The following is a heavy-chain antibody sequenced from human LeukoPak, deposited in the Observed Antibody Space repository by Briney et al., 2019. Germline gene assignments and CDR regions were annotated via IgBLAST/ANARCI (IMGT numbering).Heavy chain of an antibody. V-gene: IGHV3-48*02. J-gene: IGHJ4*02. Sequence: AGGSLRLSCAASGFTFSTYSMNWVRQAPGKGLEWVSYIGSSSSPISYADSAKGRFTISRDNAKNSLYLEMTSLRDEDTAVYYCARDYHYAFDYWGQGTLVTVSS. CDR2: IGSSSSPI. D-gene: IGHD4-17*01. CDR3: ARDYHYAFDY. CDR1: GFTFSTYS.